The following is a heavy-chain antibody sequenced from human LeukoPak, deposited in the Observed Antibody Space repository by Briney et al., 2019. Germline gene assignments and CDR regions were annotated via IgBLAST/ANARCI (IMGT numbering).Heavy chain of an antibody. J-gene: IGHJ4*02. Sequence: GGSLRLSCAASGFTFSSYSMNWVRQAPGKGLEWVSSISSSSSYIYYADSVRGRFTISRDNAKNSLYLQMNSLRAEDTAVYYCARDRAVDFDYWGQGTLVTVSS. CDR3: ARDRAVDFDY. CDR2: ISSSSSYI. V-gene: IGHV3-21*01. D-gene: IGHD4-23*01. CDR1: GFTFSSYS.